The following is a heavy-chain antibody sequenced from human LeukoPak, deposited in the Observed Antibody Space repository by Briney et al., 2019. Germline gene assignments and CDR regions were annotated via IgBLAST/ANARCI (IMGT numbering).Heavy chain of an antibody. CDR3: ARDGNYYDRSGSYFRYYYMDV. J-gene: IGHJ6*03. D-gene: IGHD3-22*01. Sequence: PGGSLRLSCVASGFIVSSSYMSWVRQAPGKGLEWVSVIYSGATTYYAESVRGRFTTSRDNSKNTLYLQIDSLRVEDTAVYYCARDGNYYDRSGSYFRYYYMDVWGEGATVTVSS. V-gene: IGHV3-53*01. CDR1: GFIVSSSY. CDR2: IYSGATT.